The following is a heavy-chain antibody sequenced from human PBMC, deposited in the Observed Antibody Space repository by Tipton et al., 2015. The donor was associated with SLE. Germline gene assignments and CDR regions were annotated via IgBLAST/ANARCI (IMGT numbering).Heavy chain of an antibody. CDR3: AGQQLPSVRAFDI. V-gene: IGHV4-59*10. Sequence: LRLSCAVYGGSFSGYYWSWIRQPAGKGLEWIGRIYTSGSTNYNPSLKSRVTMSVDTSKNQFSLKLSSVTAADTAVYYCAGQQLPSVRAFDIWGQGTMVTVSS. J-gene: IGHJ3*02. CDR2: IYTSGST. CDR1: GGSFSGYY. D-gene: IGHD6-13*01.